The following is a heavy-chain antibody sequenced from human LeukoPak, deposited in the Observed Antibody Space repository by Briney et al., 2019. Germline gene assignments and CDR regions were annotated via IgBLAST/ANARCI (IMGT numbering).Heavy chain of an antibody. V-gene: IGHV1-69*13. CDR1: GGTFISYA. Sequence: ASVKVSCKASGGTFISYAISWVRQAPGQGLEWMGGIIPIFGTANYAQKSQGRVTLTADESTSTAYMELSSLRSEDTAVYYCASTRPRRDGYNYLTQYYFDYWGQGTLVTVSS. J-gene: IGHJ4*02. CDR2: IIPIFGTA. D-gene: IGHD5-24*01. CDR3: ASTRPRRDGYNYLTQYYFDY.